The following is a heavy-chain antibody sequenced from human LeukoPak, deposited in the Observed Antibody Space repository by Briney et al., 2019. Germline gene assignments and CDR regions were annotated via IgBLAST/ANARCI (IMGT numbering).Heavy chain of an antibody. CDR2: ISSSGTTV. CDR3: ARSTKGDSDH. CDR1: GFTFRSYE. J-gene: IGHJ4*02. D-gene: IGHD3-10*01. V-gene: IGHV3-48*03. Sequence: SGGSLRLSCAPSGFTFRSYEMNWVRQAPGKGLDWVSYISSSGTTVYYADSVRGRFTISRDNAKNSLYLQMDSLRVDDTAVYYCARSTKGDSDHWGQGTLVTVSS.